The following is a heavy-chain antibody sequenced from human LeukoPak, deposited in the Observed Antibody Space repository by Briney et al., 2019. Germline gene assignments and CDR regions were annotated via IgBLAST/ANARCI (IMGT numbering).Heavy chain of an antibody. CDR2: IYYSGST. V-gene: IGHV4-39*07. Sequence: SETLSLTCTVSGGSISSSSYYWGWIRQPPGKGLEWIGSIYYSGSTYYNPSLKSRVTISVDTSKNQFSLKLSSVTAADTAVYYCARDHSTLYGSGSYYVNFDYWGQGTLATVSS. J-gene: IGHJ4*02. D-gene: IGHD3-10*01. CDR1: GGSISSSSYY. CDR3: ARDHSTLYGSGSYYVNFDY.